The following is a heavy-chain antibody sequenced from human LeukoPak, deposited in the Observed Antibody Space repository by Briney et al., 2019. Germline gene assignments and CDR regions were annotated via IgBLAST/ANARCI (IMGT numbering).Heavy chain of an antibody. J-gene: IGHJ6*03. V-gene: IGHV4-39*07. CDR3: AGTFTIFGVAAYYYYMDV. CDR2: TFYTGST. CDR1: GGSVSNSLNY. D-gene: IGHD3-3*01. Sequence: PSETLSLTCTVSGGSVSNSLNYWGWIRQPPGKGLEWIGNTFYTGSTYSNPTLKSRVTMSVDTSKNQFSLKLSSVTAADTAVYYCAGTFTIFGVAAYYYYMDVWGKGTTVTVSS.